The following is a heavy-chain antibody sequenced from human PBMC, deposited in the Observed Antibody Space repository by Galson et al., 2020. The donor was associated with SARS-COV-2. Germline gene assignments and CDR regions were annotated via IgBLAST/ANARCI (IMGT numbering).Heavy chain of an antibody. CDR2: ISYSGAT. V-gene: IGHV4-59*01. J-gene: IGHJ3*02. CDR1: GGSINTYY. Sequence: SETLSLTCTVSGGSINTYYWNWIRQPPGKGLEFIGYISYSGATKYNPSLRGRFTISADRSKSQFSLRLTSVTAADTAVYYCARSHDAFDIWGQGTVVTVSP. CDR3: ARSHDAFDI.